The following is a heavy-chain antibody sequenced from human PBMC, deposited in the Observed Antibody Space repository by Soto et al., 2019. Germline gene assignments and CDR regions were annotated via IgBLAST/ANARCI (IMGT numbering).Heavy chain of an antibody. V-gene: IGHV3-30-3*01. J-gene: IGHJ2*01. CDR2: ISYDGSNK. CDR3: ARPLWRNDYNWGYFDL. CDR1: RFTFSSYA. Sequence: QVQLVESGGGVVQPGRSLRLSYAASRFTFSSYAMHWVRQAPGKGLEWVAVISYDGSNKYYADSVKGRFTISRDNSKNMLYLQMNSLRAEDTAVYYCARPLWRNDYNWGYFDLWGRGTLVTVSS. D-gene: IGHD4-4*01.